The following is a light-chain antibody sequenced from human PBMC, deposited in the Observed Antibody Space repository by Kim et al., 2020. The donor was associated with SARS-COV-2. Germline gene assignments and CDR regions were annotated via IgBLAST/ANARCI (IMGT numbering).Light chain of an antibody. J-gene: IGKJ5*01. V-gene: IGKV1-17*01. CDR1: QDIRND. CDR3: LQHSTYSIT. Sequence: AAGRDRVTITGRASQDIRNDLGWYQQNPGRAPKRLIYGASSLQSGVPSRFSGSGSGTEFTLTITSVQPEDFATYFCLQHSTYSITFGQGTRLEIK. CDR2: GAS.